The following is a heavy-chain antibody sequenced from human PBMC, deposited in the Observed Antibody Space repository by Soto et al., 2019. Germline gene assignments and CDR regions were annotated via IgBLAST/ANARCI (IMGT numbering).Heavy chain of an antibody. D-gene: IGHD3-22*01. CDR1: VGSSSSGGYY. V-gene: IGHV4-31*03. CDR3: ARGLGYYYDSSGQGYDY. J-gene: IGHJ4*02. Sequence: SETLSLTCTVSVGSSSSGGYYWIWIRQHPGKGLEWIGYIYYSGSTYYNPSLKSRVTISVDTSKNQFSLKLSSVTAADTAVYYCARGLGYYYDSSGQGYDYWGQGTLVTVSS. CDR2: IYYSGST.